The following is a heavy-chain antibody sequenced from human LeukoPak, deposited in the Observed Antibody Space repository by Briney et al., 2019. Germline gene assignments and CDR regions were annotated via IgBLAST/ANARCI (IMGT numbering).Heavy chain of an antibody. CDR2: ISSSSSYI. Sequence: PGGSLRLSCVASGFTFSSSTMNWVRQAPGKGLEWVSSISSSSSYIYYADSVKGRFTISRDNAKNSLYLQMNSLRAEDTAVYYCATTSYYYDSPDYWGQGTLVTVSS. V-gene: IGHV3-21*01. CDR1: GFTFSSST. J-gene: IGHJ4*02. CDR3: ATTSYYYDSPDY. D-gene: IGHD3-22*01.